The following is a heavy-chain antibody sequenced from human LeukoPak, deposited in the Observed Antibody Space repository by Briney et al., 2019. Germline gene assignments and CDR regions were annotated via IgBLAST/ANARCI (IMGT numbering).Heavy chain of an antibody. Sequence: GGSLRLSCAASGFTFAEYTMHWVRHAPGKGLEWVSLISWNGARIHYGDSVKGRFTISRDNSKNSLYLQMNSLRTEDTAVYYCVKDLVAASENVRGWYPMDYWGQGTLVTVSS. CDR3: VKDLVAASENVRGWYPMDY. V-gene: IGHV3-43*01. D-gene: IGHD6-19*01. J-gene: IGHJ4*02. CDR1: GFTFAEYT. CDR2: ISWNGARI.